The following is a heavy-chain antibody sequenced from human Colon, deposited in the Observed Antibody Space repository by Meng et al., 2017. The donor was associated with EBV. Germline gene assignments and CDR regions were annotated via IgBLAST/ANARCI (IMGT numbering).Heavy chain of an antibody. CDR2: IHHSGSA. D-gene: IGHD2-21*01. Sequence: PQQSGRGRVEPSQSLSLTCTVSGGSMSSGNYYWSWIRQPPGKGLEWIGYIHHSGSAYYNPSLKSRVSISVDTSKNQFSLNLNSMTAADTAVYYCASFDHIPRRNYFDYWGQGTLVTVSS. CDR3: ASFDHIPRRNYFDY. CDR1: GGSMSSGNYY. V-gene: IGHV4-30-4*01. J-gene: IGHJ4*02.